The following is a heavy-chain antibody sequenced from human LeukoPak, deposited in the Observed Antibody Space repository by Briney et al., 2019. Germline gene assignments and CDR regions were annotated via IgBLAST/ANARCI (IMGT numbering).Heavy chain of an antibody. Sequence: SETLSLTCAVYGGSFSGYYWSWIHQPPGKGLEWIGEINHSGSTNYNPSLKSRVTISVDTSKNQFSLKLSSVTAADTAVYYCARARQWLVRGFDYWGQGTLVTVSS. CDR2: INHSGST. D-gene: IGHD6-19*01. CDR3: ARARQWLVRGFDY. CDR1: GGSFSGYY. V-gene: IGHV4-34*01. J-gene: IGHJ4*02.